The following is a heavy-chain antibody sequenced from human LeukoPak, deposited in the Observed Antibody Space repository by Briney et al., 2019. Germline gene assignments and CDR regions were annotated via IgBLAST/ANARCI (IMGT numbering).Heavy chain of an antibody. CDR2: IYSGGNT. CDR3: ARDPSGWDGSDY. J-gene: IGHJ4*02. D-gene: IGHD6-19*01. CDR1: GFTVSSNY. Sequence: GGSLRLSCAASGFTVSSNYMSWVRQAPGKGLEWVSVIYSGGNTYYADSVKGRFTISRDNSKNTLYLQMNSLRAEDTAVYYCARDPSGWDGSDYWGQGTLVTVSS. V-gene: IGHV3-53*01.